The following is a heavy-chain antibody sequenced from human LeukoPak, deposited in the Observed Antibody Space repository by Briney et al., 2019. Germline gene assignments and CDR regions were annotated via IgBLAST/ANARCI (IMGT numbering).Heavy chain of an antibody. CDR3: ASDSSAYSPYYFDY. Sequence: SETLSLTCTVSGGSINSSSYSWGWIRQPPGKGLEWNGSIYYSGITYYNPSLRSRVTISLDTSKNQFSLKLSSVTAADTAVYYCASDSSAYSPYYFDYWGRGSLVTVSS. CDR2: IYYSGIT. D-gene: IGHD3-22*01. CDR1: GGSINSSSYS. J-gene: IGHJ4*02. V-gene: IGHV4-39*07.